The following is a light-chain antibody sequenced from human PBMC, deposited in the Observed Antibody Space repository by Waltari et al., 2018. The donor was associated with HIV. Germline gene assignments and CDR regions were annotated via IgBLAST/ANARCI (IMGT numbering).Light chain of an antibody. CDR3: QQYYSTPMYT. J-gene: IGKJ2*01. CDR2: WAS. Sequence: DIVMTQSPDSLAVSLGERATINCKSSQSVFSSSNYKNYLAWYQQKPVQPPKLLIYWASTRESGVPDRFSGSGSGTDFTLTISSLQAEDVAVYSCQQYYSTPMYTFGQWTKLEIK. CDR1: QSVFSSSNYKNY. V-gene: IGKV4-1*01.